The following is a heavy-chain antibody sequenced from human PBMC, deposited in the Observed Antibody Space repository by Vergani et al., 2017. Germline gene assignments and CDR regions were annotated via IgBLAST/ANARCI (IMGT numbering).Heavy chain of an antibody. CDR1: GGSISSSNW. CDR3: ARRHTVTTFGYYYYGMDV. J-gene: IGHJ6*02. D-gene: IGHD4-17*01. Sequence: QVQLPESGPGLVKPSGTLSLTCAVSGGSISSSNWWSWVRQPPGKGLEWIGEIYHSGSTNYNPSLKSRVTISVDKSKNQFSLKLSSVTAADTAVYYCARRHTVTTFGYYYYGMDVWGQGTTVTVSS. CDR2: IYHSGST. V-gene: IGHV4-4*02.